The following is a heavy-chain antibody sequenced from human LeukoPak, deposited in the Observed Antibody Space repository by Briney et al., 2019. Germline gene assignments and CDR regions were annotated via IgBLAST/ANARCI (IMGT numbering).Heavy chain of an antibody. D-gene: IGHD3-3*01. V-gene: IGHV3-21*01. CDR3: ARGPYYDFWSGYPGS. CDR2: ISSSSSYI. CDR1: GFTFSSYS. Sequence: PGGSLRLSCAASGFTFSSYSMNWVRQAPGKGLEWVSSISSSSSYIYYADSVKGRFTISRDNAKNSLYLQMSSLRAEDTAVYYCARGPYYDFWSGYPGSWGQGTLVTVSS. J-gene: IGHJ5*02.